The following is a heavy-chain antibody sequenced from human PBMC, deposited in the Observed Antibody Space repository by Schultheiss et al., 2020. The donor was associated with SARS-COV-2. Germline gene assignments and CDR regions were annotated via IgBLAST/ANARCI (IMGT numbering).Heavy chain of an antibody. CDR2: INPNSGGT. V-gene: IGHV1-2*02. D-gene: IGHD2-21*02. J-gene: IGHJ4*02. Sequence: ASVKVSCKASGYTFTSYGISWVRQAPGQGLEWMGWINPNSGGTNYAQKFQGRVTMTRDTSISTAYMELSSLRSEDTAVYYCAKDLSVVVTAPFDYWGQGTLVTVSS. CDR3: AKDLSVVVTAPFDY. CDR1: GYTFTSYG.